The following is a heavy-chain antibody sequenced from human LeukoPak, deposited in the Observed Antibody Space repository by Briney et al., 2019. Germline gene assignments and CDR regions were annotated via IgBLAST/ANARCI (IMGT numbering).Heavy chain of an antibody. V-gene: IGHV3-30*18. CDR1: GFTFSSYA. Sequence: HPGGSLRLSCAASGFTFSSYAMHWVRQAPGKGLEWVAVISYDGSNKYYEDSVKGRITISRDNSKNTLYLQMNSLRAEDTAVYYCAKSFWSGYSVNYYYYGMDVWGQGTTVTVSS. CDR2: ISYDGSNK. D-gene: IGHD3-3*01. CDR3: AKSFWSGYSVNYYYYGMDV. J-gene: IGHJ6*02.